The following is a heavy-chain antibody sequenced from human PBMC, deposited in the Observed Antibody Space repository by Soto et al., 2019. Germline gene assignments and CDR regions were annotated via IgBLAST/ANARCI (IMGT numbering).Heavy chain of an antibody. V-gene: IGHV3-21*01. J-gene: IGHJ6*02. CDR3: ASLLMAHAYNPLYYYGMDV. D-gene: IGHD2-8*01. CDR1: VFTFSSYS. CDR2: ISSSSSYI. Sequence: GSLRLSCAASVFTFSSYSMNWVRQAPGKGLEWVSSISSSSSYIYCADSVKGRFTISRDNAKNSLYLQMNSLRAGDTAVYYCASLLMAHAYNPLYYYGMDVWGQGTTVTVSS.